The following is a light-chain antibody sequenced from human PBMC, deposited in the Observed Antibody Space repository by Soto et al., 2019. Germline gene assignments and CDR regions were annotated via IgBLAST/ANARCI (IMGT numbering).Light chain of an antibody. CDR3: MQDRQTLYT. J-gene: IGKJ2*01. CDR1: QSLLHSNGYNY. V-gene: IGKV2-28*01. Sequence: DIVMTQSPLSLPVTPGEPASISCRSSQSLLHSNGYNYLDWYVQKPGQSPQLLIYLGSNRASGVLDRFSGSGSGTDFTLKIGRVEAEDVGVYYCMQDRQTLYTFGQGTKLEIK. CDR2: LGS.